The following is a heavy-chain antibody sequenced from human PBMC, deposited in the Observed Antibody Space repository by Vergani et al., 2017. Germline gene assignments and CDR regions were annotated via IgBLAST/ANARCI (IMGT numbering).Heavy chain of an antibody. D-gene: IGHD6-6*01. J-gene: IGHJ4*02. CDR2: ISGRGGRT. CDR3: AKESPAGYSSSYFFDY. V-gene: IGHV3-23*01. Sequence: EVQLLESGGGLVQPGGSLRLSCAASGFTFSSYAMSWVGQAPGKGLEWVSAISGRGGRTYYADSVKGRFTISRDNSKNTLYLQMNSLRAEDTAVYYCAKESPAGYSSSYFFDYWGQGTLVTVSS. CDR1: GFTFSSYA.